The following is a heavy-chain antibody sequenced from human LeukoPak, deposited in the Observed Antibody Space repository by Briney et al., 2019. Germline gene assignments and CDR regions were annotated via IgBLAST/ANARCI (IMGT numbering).Heavy chain of an antibody. CDR3: ARAPYCGGDCYSGHFDY. CDR1: GFTFISYA. V-gene: IGHV3-23*01. CDR2: VSGSGGST. D-gene: IGHD2-21*02. J-gene: IGHJ4*02. Sequence: GGSLRLSCAASGFTFISYAMSWVRQAPGKGLEWVSAVSGSGGSTYYADSVKGRFTISRDNSKNTLYLQMNSLRAEDTAVYYCARAPYCGGDCYSGHFDYWGQGTLVTVSS.